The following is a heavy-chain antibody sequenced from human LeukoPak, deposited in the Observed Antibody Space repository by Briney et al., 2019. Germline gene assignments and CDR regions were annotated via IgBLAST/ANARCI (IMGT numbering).Heavy chain of an antibody. Sequence: SETLSLSCTVSGGSISSYYWSWIRQPAGKGLEWIGRIYTSGSTNYNPSLKSRVTMSVDTSKNQFSLKLSSVTAADTAVYYCARARYCSSTSCYRSTRDAFDIWGQGTMVTVSS. CDR3: ARARYCSSTSCYRSTRDAFDI. D-gene: IGHD2-2*02. J-gene: IGHJ3*02. CDR1: GGSISSYY. V-gene: IGHV4-4*07. CDR2: IYTSGST.